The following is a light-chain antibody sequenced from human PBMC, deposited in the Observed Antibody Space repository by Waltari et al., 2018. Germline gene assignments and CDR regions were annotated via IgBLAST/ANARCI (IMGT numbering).Light chain of an antibody. CDR3: QVWGDDSGPYVI. V-gene: IGLV3-21*04. CDR1: NIGGKS. Sequence: SYVLTQPPSMSVAPGKTARITCGGSNIGGKSVQWYQQKPGQAPVLVMHYNTDRPSGIPVRFSWSNSGNTATLTINRVEAGDEADYYCQVWGDDSGPYVIFGGGTKLTVL. CDR2: YNT. J-gene: IGLJ2*01.